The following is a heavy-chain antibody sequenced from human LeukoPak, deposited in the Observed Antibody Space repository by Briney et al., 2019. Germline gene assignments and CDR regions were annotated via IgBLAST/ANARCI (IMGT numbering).Heavy chain of an antibody. Sequence: TGGSLRLSCAASGFTFSDYSMNWVRQAPGKGLEWVSSISNSGESTYYADSVKGRFTVSRDNSKNTIYLQMNRLRAEDTAVYFCAKNGPVVGIFRAFDYWGQGTLATVSS. CDR1: GFTFSDYS. V-gene: IGHV3-23*01. CDR3: AKNGPVVGIFRAFDY. J-gene: IGHJ4*02. D-gene: IGHD2-15*01. CDR2: ISNSGEST.